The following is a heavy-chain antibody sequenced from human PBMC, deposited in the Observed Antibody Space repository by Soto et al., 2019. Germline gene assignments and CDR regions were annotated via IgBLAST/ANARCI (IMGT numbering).Heavy chain of an antibody. Sequence: SETLSLTCAVSGGSISSSNWWSWVRQPPGKGLEWIGEIYHSGSTNYNPSLKSRVTISVDKSKNQFSLKLSSVTAADTAVYYCARHYGSGSRVGMDVWGQGTTVTVSS. J-gene: IGHJ6*02. CDR3: ARHYGSGSRVGMDV. V-gene: IGHV4-4*02. D-gene: IGHD3-10*01. CDR2: IYHSGST. CDR1: GGSISSSNW.